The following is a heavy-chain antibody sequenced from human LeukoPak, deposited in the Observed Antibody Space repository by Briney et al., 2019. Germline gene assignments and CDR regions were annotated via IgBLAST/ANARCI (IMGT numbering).Heavy chain of an antibody. V-gene: IGHV4-39*01. Sequence: PSETLSLTCTVSGGSIGSSSYYWGWIRQPPGKGLEWIGSIYYSGSTYYNPSLKSRVTISVDTSKNQFSLKLSSVTAADTAVYYCARQTPDSSGYYYPYYFDLWGQGTLVTVSS. CDR2: IYYSGST. D-gene: IGHD3-22*01. J-gene: IGHJ4*02. CDR3: ARQTPDSSGYYYPYYFDL. CDR1: GGSIGSSSYY.